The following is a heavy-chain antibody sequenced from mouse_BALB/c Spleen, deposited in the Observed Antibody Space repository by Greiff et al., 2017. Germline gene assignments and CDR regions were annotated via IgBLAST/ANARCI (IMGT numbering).Heavy chain of an antibody. D-gene: IGHD4-1*01. CDR1: GFSLTSYG. CDR2: IWAGGST. J-gene: IGHJ2*01. CDR3: ARGGLGKRGYFDY. Sequence: VMLVESGPGLVAPSQSLSITCTVSGFSLTSYGVHWVRQPPGKGLEWLGVIWAGGSTNYNSALMSRLSISKDNSKSQVFLKMNSLQTDDTAMYYCARGGLGKRGYFDYWGQGTTLTVSS. V-gene: IGHV2-9*02.